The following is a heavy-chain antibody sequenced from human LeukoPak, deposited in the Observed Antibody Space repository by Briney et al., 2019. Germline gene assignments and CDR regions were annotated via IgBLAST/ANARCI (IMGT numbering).Heavy chain of an antibody. D-gene: IGHD2-2*02. CDR1: GFTFSSYA. Sequence: GGSLRLSCAASGFTFSSYAMHWVRQAPGKGLEWVAVISYDGSNKYYADSVKGRFTISRDNSKNTLYLQMNSLRAEDTAVYYCARAFHIVVVPAAIGDYWGQGTLVTVSS. CDR3: ARAFHIVVVPAAIGDY. CDR2: ISYDGSNK. V-gene: IGHV3-30-3*01. J-gene: IGHJ4*02.